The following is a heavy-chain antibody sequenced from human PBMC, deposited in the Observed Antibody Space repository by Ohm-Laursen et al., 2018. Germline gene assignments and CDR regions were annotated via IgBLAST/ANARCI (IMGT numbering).Heavy chain of an antibody. Sequence: SLRLSCAASGFSFSTYSMNWVRQAPGKGLEWVSHVSGSGYTKYYGDSVKGRFTISRDNAENSLYLQMNSLRADDTAVYYCAREQFDYNVPLPRGGMDVWGQGTTVTVFS. CDR2: VSGSGYTK. CDR1: GFSFSTYS. CDR3: AREQFDYNVPLPRGGMDV. D-gene: IGHD4/OR15-4a*01. V-gene: IGHV3-48*01. J-gene: IGHJ6*02.